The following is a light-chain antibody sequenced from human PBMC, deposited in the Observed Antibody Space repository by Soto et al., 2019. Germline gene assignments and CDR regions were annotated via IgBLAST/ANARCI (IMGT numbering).Light chain of an antibody. CDR2: DAS. V-gene: IGKV1-5*01. CDR3: QQYNSYPYT. CDR1: QSISSW. J-gene: IGKJ2*01. Sequence: DIQMTQSPSTLSASVGDRVTITCRASQSISSWLAWYQQKPGKAPKLLIYDASSLESGVPSRFSGSGSGTEFTLTISSLQPDDFAAYCCQQYNSYPYTGGQGTKLEIK.